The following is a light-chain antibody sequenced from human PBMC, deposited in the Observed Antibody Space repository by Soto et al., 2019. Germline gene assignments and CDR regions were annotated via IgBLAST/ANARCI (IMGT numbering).Light chain of an antibody. CDR2: AAS. Sequence: DIQMTQSPSTLSASVGDRVTTTCRASQSISSWLAWYQQKSGKAPKLLIYAASTLQSGVPSRFSGSGSGTDFTLTISSLEPEDFAVYYCQQRTNWPTTFGQGTKVDIK. J-gene: IGKJ1*01. CDR3: QQRTNWPTT. CDR1: QSISSW. V-gene: IGKV1-5*01.